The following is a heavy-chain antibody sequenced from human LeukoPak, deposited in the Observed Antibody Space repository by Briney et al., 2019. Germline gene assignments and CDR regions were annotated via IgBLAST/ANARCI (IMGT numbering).Heavy chain of an antibody. CDR1: GYFSTAYY. D-gene: IGHD5-12*01. CDR3: ARQVATKGEWAFDV. CDR2: IRPDGHT. J-gene: IGHJ3*01. Sequence: PSETLSLTCTVSGYFSTAYYWGWIRQPPGKGLEWMASIRPDGHTYTNSSLRHQLTISADMSRNEFTLKLNSPTAADTAVYYRARQVATKGEWAFDVWGQGTVVTVSS. V-gene: IGHV4-38-2*02.